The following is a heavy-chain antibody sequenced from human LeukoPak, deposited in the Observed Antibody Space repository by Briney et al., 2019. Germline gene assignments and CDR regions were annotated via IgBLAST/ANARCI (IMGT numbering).Heavy chain of an antibody. Sequence: KPGGSLRLSCAASGFTFSDYNMRWIRQAPGKGLEWVSSISRSGSTKYYADSVKGRFTISRDNAKNSLFLQMNSLRAEDTAVYYCARGSSSVGDWFDPWGQGTLVTVSS. V-gene: IGHV3-11*04. CDR2: ISRSGSTK. J-gene: IGHJ5*02. CDR1: GFTFSDYN. CDR3: ARGSSSVGDWFDP. D-gene: IGHD6-6*01.